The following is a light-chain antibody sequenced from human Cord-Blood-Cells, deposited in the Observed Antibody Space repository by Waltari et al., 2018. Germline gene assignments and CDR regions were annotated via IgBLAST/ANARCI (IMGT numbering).Light chain of an antibody. J-gene: IGLJ3*02. CDR3: CSYAGSSTWV. CDR1: SSDVGGYTL. CDR2: EGS. V-gene: IGLV2-23*01. Sequence: QSAMTQPASVSGSPGQSTTISCTGTSSDVGGYTLVSWYQQHPGKAPKLMIYEGSKRPSGVSNRFSGSKSGNTASLTISGLQAEDEADYYCCSYAGSSTWVFGGGTKLTVL.